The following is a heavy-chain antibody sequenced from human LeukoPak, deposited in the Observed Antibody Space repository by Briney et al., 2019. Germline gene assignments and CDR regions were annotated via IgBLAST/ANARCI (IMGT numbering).Heavy chain of an antibody. J-gene: IGHJ4*02. V-gene: IGHV4-39*07. Sequence: SETLSLTCTVSGGSISSSSYSWGWIRQPPGKGLEWIGSIYYSGSTYYNPSLKSRVTISVDTSKNQFSLKLSSVTAADTAVYYCARTEMATTIRNGWGQGTLVTVSS. CDR3: ARTEMATTIRNG. CDR2: IYYSGST. D-gene: IGHD5-24*01. CDR1: GGSISSSSYS.